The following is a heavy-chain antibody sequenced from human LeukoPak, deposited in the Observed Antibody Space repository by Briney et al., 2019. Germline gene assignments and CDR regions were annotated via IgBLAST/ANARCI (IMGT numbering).Heavy chain of an antibody. CDR3: ARDSMVRGVISYFDY. CDR1: GFTFSDYY. J-gene: IGHJ4*02. D-gene: IGHD3-10*01. V-gene: IGHV3-11*04. Sequence: TGGSLRLSCAASGFTFSDYYMSWIRQAPGKGLEWVSYISSSGSTIYYADSVKGRFTISRDNAKNSLYLQMNSLRAEDTAVYYCARDSMVRGVISYFDYWGQGTLVTVSS. CDR2: ISSSGSTI.